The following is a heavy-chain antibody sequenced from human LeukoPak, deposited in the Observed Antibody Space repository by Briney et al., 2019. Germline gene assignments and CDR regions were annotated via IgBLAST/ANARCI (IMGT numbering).Heavy chain of an antibody. CDR3: ARGFCSSTSCYSP. CDR2: MNPNSGNT. J-gene: IGHJ5*02. D-gene: IGHD2-2*01. CDR1: GYTFTSYD. V-gene: IGHV1-8*01. Sequence: ASVKVSCKASGYTFTSYDINWVRQATGQGLEWMGWMNPNSGNTGYAQKFQGRVTMTRNTSISTAYMELSSLRSEDTAVYDCARGFCSSTSCYSPWGQGTLVTVSS.